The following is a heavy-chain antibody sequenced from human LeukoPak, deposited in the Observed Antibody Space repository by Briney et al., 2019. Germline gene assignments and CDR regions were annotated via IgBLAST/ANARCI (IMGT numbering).Heavy chain of an antibody. J-gene: IGHJ3*02. CDR2: IKQDGSKK. CDR1: GFPFSSYW. V-gene: IGHV3-7*01. CDR3: ARGENYYDNSGYQDALDI. D-gene: IGHD3-22*01. Sequence: GGSLRLSCVASGFPFSSYWMTWVRQAPGKGLEWVANIKQDGSKKSYVDSVKGRFTISRDNAKNSLYLQMDSLRAEDTAVYYCARGENYYDNSGYQDALDIWGQGTLVTVSS.